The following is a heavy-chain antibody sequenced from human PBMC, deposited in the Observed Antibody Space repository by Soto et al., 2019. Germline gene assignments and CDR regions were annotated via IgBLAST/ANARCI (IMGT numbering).Heavy chain of an antibody. Sequence: EVQLLESEGDLVQPGGSLRLSCAASGFSFSSYSFTWVRQAPGKGLEWVAGISIGGDKTWHADSVKGRFTISRDNSKNTVYLQMKSLRVDDTAVYYCAKWDGYGDHWGQGTLVTVSS. J-gene: IGHJ5*02. CDR3: AKWDGYGDH. V-gene: IGHV3-23*01. CDR1: GFSFSSYS. CDR2: ISIGGDKT. D-gene: IGHD5-18*01.